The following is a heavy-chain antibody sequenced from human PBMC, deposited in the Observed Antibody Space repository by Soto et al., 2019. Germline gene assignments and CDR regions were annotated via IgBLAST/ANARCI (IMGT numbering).Heavy chain of an antibody. CDR2: ISGSAGST. CDR1: GFTFSSYA. CDR3: AKVPSAVASTPGFDP. J-gene: IGHJ5*02. V-gene: IGHV3-23*01. D-gene: IGHD2-15*01. Sequence: GGSLRLSCAASGFTFSSYAMTWVRQGPGKGLEWVSTISGSAGSTYYADSVKGRFTISRDNSKNTLYLQMDSLSVEDTAMYYCAKVPSAVASTPGFDPWGQGTLDTVSS.